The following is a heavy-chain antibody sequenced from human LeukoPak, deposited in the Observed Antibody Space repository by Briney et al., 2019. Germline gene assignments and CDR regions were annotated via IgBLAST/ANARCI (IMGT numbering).Heavy chain of an antibody. CDR2: VYSSGSS. V-gene: IGHV4-4*07. CDR3: ARGGRYYYDYYMDV. CDR1: GGSISSYY. J-gene: IGHJ6*03. Sequence: PSETLSLTCTVSGGSISSYYWSWIRQSAGKGLEWIGRVYSSGSSNYNPSLKSRITMSVDTSKSEFSLKLTSVTAADTAVYYCARGGRYYYDYYMDVWGKGATVTVSS. D-gene: IGHD1-26*01.